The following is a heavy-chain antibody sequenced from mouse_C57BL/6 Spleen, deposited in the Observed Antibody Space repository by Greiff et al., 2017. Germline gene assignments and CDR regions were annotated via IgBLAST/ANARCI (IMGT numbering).Heavy chain of an antibody. CDR2: IDPEDGAN. V-gene: IGHV14-2*01. Sequence: VQLQQSGAELVKPGASVKLSCTASGFNIKDYYMHWVKQRTEQGLEWIGRIDPEDGANKYAPKFQGKATITADTSSNTAYLQLSSLSSEDTAVYYCARQRVTTVGDYWGQGTTRTVSS. CDR3: ARQRVTTVGDY. D-gene: IGHD1-1*01. J-gene: IGHJ2*01. CDR1: GFNIKDYY.